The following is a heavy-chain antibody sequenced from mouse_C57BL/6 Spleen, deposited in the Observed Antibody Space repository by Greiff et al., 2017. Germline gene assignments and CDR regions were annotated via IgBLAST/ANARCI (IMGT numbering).Heavy chain of an antibody. Sequence: QFQLQQPGAELVKPGASVKLSCKASGYTFTSYWMHWVKQRPGQGLEWIGMIHPNSGSTNYNEKFKSKATLTVDKSSSTAYMQLSSLTSEDSAVYYCARSHLYDYDDGYYFDYWGQGTTLTVSS. CDR3: ARSHLYDYDDGYYFDY. D-gene: IGHD2-4*01. CDR1: GYTFTSYW. CDR2: IHPNSGST. V-gene: IGHV1-64*01. J-gene: IGHJ2*01.